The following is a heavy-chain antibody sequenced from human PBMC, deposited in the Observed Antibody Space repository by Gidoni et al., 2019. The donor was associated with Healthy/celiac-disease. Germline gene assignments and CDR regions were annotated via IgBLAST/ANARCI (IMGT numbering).Heavy chain of an antibody. J-gene: IGHJ4*02. CDR1: GFTFGDYA. Sequence: EVQLVESGGGLVQPGRSLRLSCTASGFTFGDYAMSWVRQAPGKGLEVVCFIRSKAYGGTTEYAASVKGRFTISRDDSKSIAYLQMNSLKTEDTAVYYCTRDITMVRGNDYWGQGTLVTVSS. CDR2: IRSKAYGGTT. CDR3: TRDITMVRGNDY. V-gene: IGHV3-49*04. D-gene: IGHD3-10*01.